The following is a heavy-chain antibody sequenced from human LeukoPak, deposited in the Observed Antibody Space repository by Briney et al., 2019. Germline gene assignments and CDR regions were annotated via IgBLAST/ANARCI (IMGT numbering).Heavy chain of an antibody. CDR2: VYYSGST. CDR1: GGSITSFY. Sequence: PSETLSLTCTVSGGSITSFYWSWIRQPPGKGLEWIGYVYYSGSTNYNPSLKSRVTISVDTSKNQFSLKLSSVTAADTAVYYCARDRPSIVGATTGAFDIWGQGTMVTVSS. V-gene: IGHV4-59*01. J-gene: IGHJ3*02. D-gene: IGHD1-26*01. CDR3: ARDRPSIVGATTGAFDI.